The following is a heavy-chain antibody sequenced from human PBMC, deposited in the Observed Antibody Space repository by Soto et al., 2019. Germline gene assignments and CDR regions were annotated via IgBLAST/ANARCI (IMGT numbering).Heavy chain of an antibody. V-gene: IGHV3-23*01. D-gene: IGHD6-6*01. CDR3: AKHIAARLDAFDI. J-gene: IGHJ3*02. CDR1: GFTFSNYA. Sequence: EVQLLESGGGLVQPGGSLRLSCAASGFTFSNYAMSWVRQAPGKGLEWVSTMSDSGGSTYYAASVRGRFTISRDNSKNTLYLQMHSLRAEDTAVYYCAKHIAARLDAFDIWRQGTMVTVSS. CDR2: MSDSGGST.